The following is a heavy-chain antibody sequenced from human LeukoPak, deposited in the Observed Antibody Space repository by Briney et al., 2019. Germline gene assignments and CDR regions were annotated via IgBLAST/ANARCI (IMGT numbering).Heavy chain of an antibody. D-gene: IGHD3-10*01. Sequence: PSETLSLTCTVSGGSISSGDYYWNWIRQPPGKGLEWIGYIYYSGSTSYNPSLKSRVIISVDTSKNQFSLKPSSVAAADTAVYFCARDRMVRGVIMGFDYWGQGNLVTVSS. CDR3: ARDRMVRGVIMGFDY. CDR2: IYYSGST. CDR1: GGSISSGDYY. J-gene: IGHJ4*02. V-gene: IGHV4-30-4*01.